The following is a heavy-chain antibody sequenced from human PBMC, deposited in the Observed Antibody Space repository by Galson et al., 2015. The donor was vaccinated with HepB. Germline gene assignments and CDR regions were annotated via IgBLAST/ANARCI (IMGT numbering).Heavy chain of an antibody. CDR2: IYPDDSDT. Sequence: QSGAEVKKPGESLKISCQGSGYSFTSYWIGWVRQLPGKGLEWMGIIYPDDSDTRYSPSFQGQVTISADKSISTVYLQWSSLKASDTAIYYCVSVLYSNYQKWSDPWGQGTRVTVSS. V-gene: IGHV5-51*03. CDR3: VSVLYSNYQKWSDP. J-gene: IGHJ5*02. CDR1: GYSFTSYW. D-gene: IGHD4-11*01.